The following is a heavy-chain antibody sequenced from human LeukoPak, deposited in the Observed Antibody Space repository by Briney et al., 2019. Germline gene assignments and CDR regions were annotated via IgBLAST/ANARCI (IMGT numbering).Heavy chain of an antibody. D-gene: IGHD2-2*01. Sequence: SETLSLTCTVSGGSISSGDYYWSWIRQPPGKGLEWIGYIYYSGSTYYNPSLKSRVTISVDTSKNQFSLKLSSVTAADTAVYYCARVRSQYQLPYYYGMDVWGQGTTVTVSS. J-gene: IGHJ6*02. CDR3: ARVRSQYQLPYYYGMDV. V-gene: IGHV4-30-4*01. CDR2: IYYSGST. CDR1: GGSISSGDYY.